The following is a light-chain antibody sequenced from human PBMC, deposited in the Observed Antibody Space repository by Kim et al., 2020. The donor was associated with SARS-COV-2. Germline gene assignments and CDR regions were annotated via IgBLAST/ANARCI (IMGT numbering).Light chain of an antibody. Sequence: SPRETATPSCRASQSVSRNLAWDQQKHGQGPRLLRYGASTRATGIPARVSGSGDGREFTLTISSLQSEDFAVYYCQKYNSWPPWAFGEGAKMEIK. V-gene: IGKV3-15*01. CDR2: GAS. J-gene: IGKJ1*01. CDR1: QSVSRN. CDR3: QKYNSWPPWA.